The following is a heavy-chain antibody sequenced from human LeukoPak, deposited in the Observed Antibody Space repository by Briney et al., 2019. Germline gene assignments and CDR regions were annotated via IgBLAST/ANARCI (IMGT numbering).Heavy chain of an antibody. J-gene: IGHJ5*02. CDR3: ARSSTRFNWFDP. V-gene: IGHV1-2*02. D-gene: IGHD2-2*01. CDR1: GYTFTGYY. CDR2: INPNSGGT. Sequence: ASVKVSCKASGYTFTGYYMHWVRQAPGQGLEWMGWINPNSGGTNYAQKFQGRVTMTRDTSISTAYMELSRLRSDDTAVYYCARSSTRFNWFDPWGQGTLVTVSS.